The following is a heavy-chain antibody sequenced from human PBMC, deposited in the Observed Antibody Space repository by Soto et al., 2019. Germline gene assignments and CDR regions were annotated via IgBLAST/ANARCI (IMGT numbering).Heavy chain of an antibody. CDR3: AKGLVGSGSYHGSFDY. J-gene: IGHJ4*02. Sequence: VGSLRLSCAASGFTFSSYAMSWVRQAPGKGLEWVSAISGSGGSTYYADSVQGRFTISRDNSKNTLYLQMNSLRAEDTAVYYCAKGLVGSGSYHGSFDYWGQGTLVTVSS. V-gene: IGHV3-23*01. CDR2: ISGSGGST. D-gene: IGHD1-26*01. CDR1: GFTFSSYA.